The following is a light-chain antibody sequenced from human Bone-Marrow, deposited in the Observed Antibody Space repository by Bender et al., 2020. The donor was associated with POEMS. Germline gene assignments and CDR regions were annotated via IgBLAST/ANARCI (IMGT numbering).Light chain of an antibody. J-gene: IGLJ2*01. Sequence: QSALTQPASVSGSPGQSVTIPCAGTSSDVGAYNLVSWYQHHPGRAPNLMIYEVNKRPSGSSVRFSGSKSGTTASLTISGLQPEDEADYYCCSYAGNNDLVFGGGTKVIVL. V-gene: IGLV2-23*02. CDR3: CSYAGNNDLV. CDR2: EVN. CDR1: SSDVGAYNL.